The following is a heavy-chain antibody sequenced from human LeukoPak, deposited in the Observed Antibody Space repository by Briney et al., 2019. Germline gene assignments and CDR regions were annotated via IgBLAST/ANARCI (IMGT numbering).Heavy chain of an antibody. CDR1: GGSFSGYY. J-gene: IGHJ4*02. V-gene: IGHV4-34*01. Sequence: PSETLSLTCAVYGGSFSGYYWSWIRQPPGKGLEWVGEINHSGSTNYNPSLKSRVTISVDTSKNQFSLKLSSVTAADTAVYYCARRSPPVLRYFDWSAFDYWGQGTLVTVSS. CDR3: ARRSPPVLRYFDWSAFDY. D-gene: IGHD3-9*01. CDR2: INHSGST.